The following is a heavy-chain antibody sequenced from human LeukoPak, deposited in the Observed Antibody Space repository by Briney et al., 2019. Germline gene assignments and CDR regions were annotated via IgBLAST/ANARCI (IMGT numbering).Heavy chain of an antibody. V-gene: IGHV1-18*01. CDR1: GYTFTSYG. Sequence: ASVKVSCKASGYTFTSYGISWVRQAPGQGLEWMGWISAYNGNTNYAQKLQGRVTMTTDTSTSTAYMELRSLRSDDTAVYYCARVRDYDFWSGPKSVDPWGQGTLATVSS. J-gene: IGHJ5*02. CDR2: ISAYNGNT. D-gene: IGHD3-3*01. CDR3: ARVRDYDFWSGPKSVDP.